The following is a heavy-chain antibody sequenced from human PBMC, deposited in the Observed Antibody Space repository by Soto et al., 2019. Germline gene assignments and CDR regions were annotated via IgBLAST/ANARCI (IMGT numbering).Heavy chain of an antibody. CDR1: GGSFSGYY. CDR2: INHSGST. CDR3: ARRPFHYYGSGSYYPPFDY. V-gene: IGHV4-34*01. J-gene: IGHJ4*02. D-gene: IGHD3-10*01. Sequence: SETLSLTCAVYGGSFSGYYWSWIRQPPGKGLEWIGEINHSGSTNYNPSLKSRVTISVDTSKNQFSLKLSSVTAADTAVYYCARRPFHYYGSGSYYPPFDYWGQGTLVTVS.